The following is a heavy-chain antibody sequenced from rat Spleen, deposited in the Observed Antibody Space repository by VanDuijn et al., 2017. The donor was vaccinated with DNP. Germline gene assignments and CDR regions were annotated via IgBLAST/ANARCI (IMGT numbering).Heavy chain of an antibody. Sequence: EVQLVESGGGPVQPGRSLKLSCVASGFTFSNYYMAWIRQAPTKGLEWVASISPSGGSTYYRDSVKGRFTISRDNAKSTLYLQMDSLRSEDTATYYCATETTVADYWGQGVMVTVSS. V-gene: IGHV5-19*01. CDR2: ISPSGGST. CDR3: ATETTVADY. J-gene: IGHJ2*01. D-gene: IGHD1-3*01. CDR1: GFTFSNYY.